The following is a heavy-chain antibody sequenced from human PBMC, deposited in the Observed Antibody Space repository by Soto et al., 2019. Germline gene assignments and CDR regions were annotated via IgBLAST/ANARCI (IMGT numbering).Heavy chain of an antibody. Sequence: GGSLRLSCAASGFTISNYIMHWVRQAPGKGLEWVAMILHDGNNKYYADSVKGRFTIPRDNSKNTLYLRMNSLRTEDTAMYYCARDDEDGSYCDLGYWGQGTLVTVSS. D-gene: IGHD3-10*01. CDR3: ARDDEDGSYCDLGY. CDR2: ILHDGNNK. CDR1: GFTISNYI. V-gene: IGHV3-30-3*01. J-gene: IGHJ4*02.